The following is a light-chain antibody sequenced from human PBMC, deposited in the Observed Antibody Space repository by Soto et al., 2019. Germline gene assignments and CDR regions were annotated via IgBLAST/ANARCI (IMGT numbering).Light chain of an antibody. Sequence: QSALTQPPSASGSPGQTVTISCTGTSSDVGGYNFVSWYQQHPGKAPKLMIYGASERPSGVPDRFSGSKSGNTASLTVSGLQAEDEADYYCSSYAGSNIVVFGGGTKLTVL. V-gene: IGLV2-8*01. CDR2: GAS. CDR1: SSDVGGYNF. J-gene: IGLJ2*01. CDR3: SSYAGSNIVV.